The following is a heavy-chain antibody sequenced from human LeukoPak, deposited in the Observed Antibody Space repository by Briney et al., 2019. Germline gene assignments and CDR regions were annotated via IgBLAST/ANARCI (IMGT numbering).Heavy chain of an antibody. Sequence: GGSLRLSCAASGFTFSSYAMSWVRQAPGKGLEWVSAISGSGGSTYYADSVKGRFTISRDNSKNTLYLQMNSLRAEDTAVYYCATEAEDIVVVPAATYYWGQGTLVTVSS. CDR3: ATEAEDIVVVPAATYY. J-gene: IGHJ4*02. D-gene: IGHD2-2*01. CDR2: ISGSGGST. V-gene: IGHV3-23*01. CDR1: GFTFSSYA.